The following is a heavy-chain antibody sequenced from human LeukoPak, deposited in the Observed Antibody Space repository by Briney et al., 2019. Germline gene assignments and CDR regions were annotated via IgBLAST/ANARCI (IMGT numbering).Heavy chain of an antibody. CDR1: GYTFTGYY. V-gene: IGHV1-2*02. CDR3: ARDVPIVGASEDYFDY. J-gene: IGHJ4*02. CDR2: INPNSGGT. D-gene: IGHD1-26*01. Sequence: ASVKVSCKASGYTFTGYYMHWVRQAPGQGLEWMGWINPNSGGTNYAQKFQGRVTMTRDTSISTAYMELSRLRSDDTAVYYCARDVPIVGASEDYFDYWGQGTLVTVSS.